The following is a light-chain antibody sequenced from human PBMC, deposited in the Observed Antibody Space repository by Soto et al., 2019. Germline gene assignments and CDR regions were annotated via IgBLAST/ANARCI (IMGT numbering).Light chain of an antibody. J-gene: IGKJ3*01. CDR3: QQYNSYLLT. V-gene: IGKV1-5*03. CDR2: RAS. CDR1: QSISSW. Sequence: DIQMTQSPSTLSASVGDRVTITCRASQSISSWLAWYQQKPGKAPKLLIYRASSLESGVPSRFSGNGSGTEFTLTISSLQPDDFATYYCQQYNSYLLTFGPGTTVDIK.